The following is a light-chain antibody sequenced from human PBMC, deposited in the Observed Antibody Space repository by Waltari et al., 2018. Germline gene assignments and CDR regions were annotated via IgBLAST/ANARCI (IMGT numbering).Light chain of an antibody. CDR1: QRISSY. CDR2: AAS. J-gene: IGKJ2*03. V-gene: IGKV1-39*01. Sequence: DIQMTQSPSSLSASVGDRVTITCRASQRISSYLNWYQQKPGKAPDLLIYAASNLQSGVPSRFSGSGSGTDYTLTISSLQPEDFATYYCQQSYSSPPSFGQGTKLEIK. CDR3: QQSYSSPPS.